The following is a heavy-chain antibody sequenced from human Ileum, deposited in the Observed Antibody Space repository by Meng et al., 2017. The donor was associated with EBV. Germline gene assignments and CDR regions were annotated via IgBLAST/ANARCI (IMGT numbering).Heavy chain of an antibody. J-gene: IGHJ4*02. D-gene: IGHD2-15*01. CDR1: GLTCSKQI. Sequence: VNVVASGGVVVQPWRSLRPFCVVSGLTCSKQILPWLRQAPGEGLDWVAVISSENYTYYSDSVKGRFTITRDNSANTVYLQMDNLGPQDTALYFCTRQGQDLWGQGTLVTVSS. CDR2: ISSENYT. CDR3: TRQGQDL. V-gene: IGHV3-30*03.